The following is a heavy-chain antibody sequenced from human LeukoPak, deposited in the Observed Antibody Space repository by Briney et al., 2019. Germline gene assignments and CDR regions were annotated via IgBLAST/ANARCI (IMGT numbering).Heavy chain of an antibody. Sequence: PSETLSLTCTVSGGSISSSSYYWGWIRQPPGKGLEWIGSIYYSGSTYYNPSLKSRVTISVDTSKNQFSLKLSSVTAADTAVYYCASRSIQPYYYYYGMDVWGQGTTVTVSS. J-gene: IGHJ6*02. CDR2: IYYSGST. CDR1: GGSISSSSYY. D-gene: IGHD5-18*01. CDR3: ASRSIQPYYYYYGMDV. V-gene: IGHV4-39*07.